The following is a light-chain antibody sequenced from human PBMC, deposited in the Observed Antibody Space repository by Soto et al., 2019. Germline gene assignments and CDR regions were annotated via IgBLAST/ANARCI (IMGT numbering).Light chain of an antibody. V-gene: IGKV3-20*01. CDR3: QQYGTSPIT. CDR2: GAS. J-gene: IGKJ5*01. CDR1: QSVSSNY. Sequence: EIVLTQSPGTLSLSPGERSTLSCRASQSVSSNYLAWYQQKPGQAPRLLIYGASSKPTGIPDRFSGSGSGTDFTLTISRLEPEDFAVYYCQQYGTSPITFGQGTRREIK.